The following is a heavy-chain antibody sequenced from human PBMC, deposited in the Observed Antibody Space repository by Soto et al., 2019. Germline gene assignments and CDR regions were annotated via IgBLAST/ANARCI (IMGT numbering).Heavy chain of an antibody. V-gene: IGHV4-39*01. CDR3: ASHRGTTGTTVDY. CDR2: IYYSGST. Sequence: QLQLQESGPGLVKPSETLSLTCTVSGGSISSSSYYWGWIRQPPGKGLEWIGSIYYSGSTYYNPSLKSRVTISVDPSKNQFSLKLSSVTAADTAVYYCASHRGTTGTTVDYWGQGTLVTVSS. CDR1: GGSISSSSYY. D-gene: IGHD1-1*01. J-gene: IGHJ4*02.